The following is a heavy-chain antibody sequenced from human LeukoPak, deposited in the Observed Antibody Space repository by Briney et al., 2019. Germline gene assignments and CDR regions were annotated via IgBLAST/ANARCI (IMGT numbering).Heavy chain of an antibody. CDR3: ASTAYYDSSGPLDY. V-gene: IGHV4-38-2*02. CDR1: GYSISSGYY. D-gene: IGHD3-22*01. Sequence: SETLSLTCTVSGYSISSGYYWGWIRQPPGKGLEWIGSIYHSGSTYYNPSLKSRVTISVDTSKNQFSLKLSSVTAADTAVYYCASTAYYDSSGPLDYWGQGTLVTVSS. J-gene: IGHJ4*02. CDR2: IYHSGST.